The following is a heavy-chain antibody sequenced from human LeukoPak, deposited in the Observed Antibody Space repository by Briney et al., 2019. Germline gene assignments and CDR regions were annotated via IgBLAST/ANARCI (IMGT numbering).Heavy chain of an antibody. D-gene: IGHD2-2*01. Sequence: GGSLRLSCAASGFTFTNFAMSWVRQAPGKRLEWVSVISGTGAFTYYADSVKGRFTISRDNSKNTLYLHLNSLRAEDTAVYHCAKVGCSTTSCYAGDDYWGQGTLVIISS. V-gene: IGHV3-23*01. CDR3: AKVGCSTTSCYAGDDY. CDR1: GFTFTNFA. CDR2: ISGTGAFT. J-gene: IGHJ4*02.